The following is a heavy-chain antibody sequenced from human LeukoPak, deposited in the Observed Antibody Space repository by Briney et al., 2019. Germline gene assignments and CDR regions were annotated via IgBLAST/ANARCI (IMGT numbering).Heavy chain of an antibody. Sequence: PSETLSLTCAVSGFSISSGYYWGWIRQPPGKGLEWIGSIYHSGSTYYNPSLKSRVTISVDTSKNQFSLKLSSVTAADTAVYYCARHTVEMATIGTLDYWGQGTLVTVSS. CDR3: ARHTVEMATIGTLDY. V-gene: IGHV4-38-2*01. J-gene: IGHJ4*02. D-gene: IGHD5-24*01. CDR1: GFSISSGYY. CDR2: IYHSGST.